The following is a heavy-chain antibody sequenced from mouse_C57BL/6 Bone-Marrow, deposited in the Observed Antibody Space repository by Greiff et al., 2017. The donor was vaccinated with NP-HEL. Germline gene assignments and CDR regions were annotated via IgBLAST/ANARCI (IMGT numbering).Heavy chain of an antibody. CDR1: GFSLTSYG. V-gene: IGHV2-4*01. CDR2: IWSGGST. CDR3: AKIYYGRSYWYFDV. D-gene: IGHD1-1*01. Sequence: QVQLKQSGPGLVQPSQSLSITCTVSGFSLTSYGVHWVRQPPGKGLEWLGVIWSGGSTDYNAAFISRLSISKDNSKSQVFFKMNSLQADDTAIYYCAKIYYGRSYWYFDVWGTETTVTVSS. J-gene: IGHJ1*03.